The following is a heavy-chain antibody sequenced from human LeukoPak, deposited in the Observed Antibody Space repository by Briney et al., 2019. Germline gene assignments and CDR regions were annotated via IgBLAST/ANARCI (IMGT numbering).Heavy chain of an antibody. Sequence: GRSLRLSCAASGFTFSSYGMHWVRQAAGKGLEWVAVASYDGSNKYYADSVKGRFTISRVNSKNTLYLQMNSLRAEDTAVYYCAKDGGCSSTTCYSPYYFDYWGQGTLVTVSS. D-gene: IGHD2-2*01. CDR2: ASYDGSNK. CDR1: GFTFSSYG. V-gene: IGHV3-30*18. J-gene: IGHJ4*02. CDR3: AKDGGCSSTTCYSPYYFDY.